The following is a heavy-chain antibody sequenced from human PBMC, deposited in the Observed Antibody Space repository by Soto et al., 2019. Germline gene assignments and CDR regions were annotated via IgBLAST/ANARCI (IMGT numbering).Heavy chain of an antibody. CDR3: ARDRFDYYDSSGYWRFDP. CDR1: GFTFSSYS. CDR2: ISSSSRTI. D-gene: IGHD3-22*01. Sequence: PGGSLRLSCAASGFTFSSYSMNWVRQAPGKGLEWVSYISSSSRTIYYADSVKGRFTISRDNAKNSLYLQMNSLRAEDTAVYYCARDRFDYYDSSGYWRFDPWGQGTLVTVFS. V-gene: IGHV3-48*01. J-gene: IGHJ5*02.